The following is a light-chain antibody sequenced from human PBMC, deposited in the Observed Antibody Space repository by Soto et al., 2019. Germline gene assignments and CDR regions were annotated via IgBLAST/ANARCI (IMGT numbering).Light chain of an antibody. CDR3: QQYGSAPAWT. J-gene: IGKJ1*01. Sequence: EIALTQSPGTLSLSPGERATLSCRASQSFSSSYLAWYQQKPGQAPRLLIYGASNRATGIPDRFSGSGSGTDFTLTISRLEPEDFAVYYCQQYGSAPAWTFGQGTKVEIK. CDR1: QSFSSSY. CDR2: GAS. V-gene: IGKV3-20*01.